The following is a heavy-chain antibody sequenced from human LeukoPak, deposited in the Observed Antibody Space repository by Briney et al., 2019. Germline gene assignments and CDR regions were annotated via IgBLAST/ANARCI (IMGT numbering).Heavy chain of an antibody. J-gene: IGHJ6*02. CDR3: DRGRGNEATGYYGMDV. CDR2: IYHSGST. D-gene: IGHD5-12*01. V-gene: IGHV4-30-2*01. CDR1: GGSISSGGYS. Sequence: SQTLSLTCAVSGGSISSGGYSWSCIRQPPGKGLEWIGYIYHSGSTYYNQALKSRVTISVYRSKNQFSLKLSSVTAADTAVYYCDRGRGNEATGYYGMDVWGQGTTVTVSS.